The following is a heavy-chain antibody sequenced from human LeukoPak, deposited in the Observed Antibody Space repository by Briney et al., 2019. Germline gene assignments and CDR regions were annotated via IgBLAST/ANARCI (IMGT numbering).Heavy chain of an antibody. Sequence: GGSLRLSCADPGFTFRTYWMSWVRHAPGKGLEWVASINQGGSETYYVETVKGRFTISRDNAMNSFFLQMNSLRAEDTAVYYCARLIGDRTIYDYWGQGTLVTVSS. CDR1: GFTFRTYW. CDR2: INQGGSET. CDR3: ARLIGDRTIYDY. V-gene: IGHV3-7*01. D-gene: IGHD6-6*01. J-gene: IGHJ4*02.